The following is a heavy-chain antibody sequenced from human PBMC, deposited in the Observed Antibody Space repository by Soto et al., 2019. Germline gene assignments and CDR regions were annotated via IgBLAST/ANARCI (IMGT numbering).Heavy chain of an antibody. CDR1: GFTFSNYG. CDR3: TRGGAARPDY. J-gene: IGHJ4*02. Sequence: EVQLVESGGGLVQPGGSLRLSCAASGFTFSNYGMNWVRQAPGKGLAWVSYISSSISTKQSADSVQGRFTISRDNAKNSLFLQLTSLRDEDTAVYYCTRGGAARPDYWGQGTLVPVSS. D-gene: IGHD6-6*01. CDR2: ISSSISTK. V-gene: IGHV3-48*02.